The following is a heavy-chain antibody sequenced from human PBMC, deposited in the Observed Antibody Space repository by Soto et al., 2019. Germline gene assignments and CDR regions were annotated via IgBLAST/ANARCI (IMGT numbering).Heavy chain of an antibody. D-gene: IGHD3-10*01. CDR2: ISGSGGST. V-gene: IGHV3-23*01. CDR3: ATFEIYGSGSYSETYHFYY. Sequence: GGSLRLSCAASGFTFSSYAMSWVRQAPGNGLEWVSAISGSGGSTYYADSVKGRFTISRDNSKNTLYLQMNSLRAADTAVYYCATFEIYGSGSYSETYHFYYWGQGTLVTVSS. CDR1: GFTFSSYA. J-gene: IGHJ4*02.